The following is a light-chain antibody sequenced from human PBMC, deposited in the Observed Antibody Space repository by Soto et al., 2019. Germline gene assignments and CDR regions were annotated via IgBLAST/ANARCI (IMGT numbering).Light chain of an antibody. CDR2: VNN. V-gene: IGLV1-40*01. Sequence: QLVLTQPPSVSGAPGQRVTISCTGSSSNIGAGYNVHWYQQLPGTAPKLLIYVNNNRPSGVPDRFSASKSGTSASLAITGLQAEDEADYYCQSYDSSLSGVVFGGGTKLTVL. CDR3: QSYDSSLSGVV. J-gene: IGLJ2*01. CDR1: SSNIGAGYN.